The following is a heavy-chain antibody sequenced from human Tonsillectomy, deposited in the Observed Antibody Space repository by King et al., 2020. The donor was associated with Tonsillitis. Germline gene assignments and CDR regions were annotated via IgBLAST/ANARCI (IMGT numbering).Heavy chain of an antibody. CDR3: ARELTIFGVVPPNY. Sequence: VQLVESGGGVVQPGRSLRLSCAASGFTFGTYAMHWVRQAPGKGLEWVAVISYDVSNKYYADSVKGRFTISRDNSKNTLYLQMNSLRADDTAVYYCARELTIFGVVPPNYWGQGTLVTVSS. D-gene: IGHD3-3*01. V-gene: IGHV3-30-3*01. CDR2: ISYDVSNK. CDR1: GFTFGTYA. J-gene: IGHJ4*02.